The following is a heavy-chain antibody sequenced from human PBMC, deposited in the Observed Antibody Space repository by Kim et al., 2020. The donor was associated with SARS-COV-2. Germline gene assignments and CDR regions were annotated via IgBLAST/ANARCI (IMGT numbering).Heavy chain of an antibody. CDR2: INWNSGSI. CDR1: GFSLGDYA. J-gene: IGHJ5*02. Sequence: GGSLRLSCAVSGFSLGDYAMHWVRQVPGKGLEWVSGINWNSGSIGCADSVKGRFTISRDNAKNSLYLQMNSLRADDTALYYCAKDSSVGLTGWFDPWGQGTLVTVSS. V-gene: IGHV3-9*01. D-gene: IGHD1-26*01. CDR3: AKDSSVGLTGWFDP.